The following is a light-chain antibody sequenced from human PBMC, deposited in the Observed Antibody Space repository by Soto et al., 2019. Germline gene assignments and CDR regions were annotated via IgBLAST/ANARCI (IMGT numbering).Light chain of an antibody. CDR3: AAWDDSLSAFV. V-gene: IGLV1-47*02. Sequence: SVLTHPPSASGTPGQRVTISCSGSNSNIGNNDVYWYRHLPGTAPRLLIYVDDQRPSGVPDRFSGSKSGTSASLAISGLRSDDEADYYCAAWDDSLSAFVFATGTKVTVL. CDR1: NSNIGNND. J-gene: IGLJ1*01. CDR2: VDD.